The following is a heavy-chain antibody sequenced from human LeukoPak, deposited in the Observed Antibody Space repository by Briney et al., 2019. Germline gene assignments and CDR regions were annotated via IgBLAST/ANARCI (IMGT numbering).Heavy chain of an antibody. V-gene: IGHV1-69*05. J-gene: IGHJ3*02. Sequence: ASVKVSCKASGGTFSSYAISWVRQAPGQGLEWMGGIIPIFGTANYAQKFQGRVTITTDESTSTAYMELSSLRSEDTAVYYCARSAGAADYDVFDIWGQGTMVTVSS. CDR1: GGTFSSYA. D-gene: IGHD6-25*01. CDR3: ARSAGAADYDVFDI. CDR2: IIPIFGTA.